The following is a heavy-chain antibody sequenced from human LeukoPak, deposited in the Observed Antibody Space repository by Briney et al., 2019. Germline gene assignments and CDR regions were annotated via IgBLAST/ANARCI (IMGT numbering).Heavy chain of an antibody. Sequence: ASVKVSCKASGGTYSSYAISWVRQAPGQGLEWMGGIIPIFGTANYAQKFQGRVTITADESTSTAYMELSSLRSEDTAVYYCAGYLNSYGFDYWGQVTLVTVSS. CDR1: GGTYSSYA. J-gene: IGHJ4*02. V-gene: IGHV1-69*13. D-gene: IGHD5-18*01. CDR3: AGYLNSYGFDY. CDR2: IIPIFGTA.